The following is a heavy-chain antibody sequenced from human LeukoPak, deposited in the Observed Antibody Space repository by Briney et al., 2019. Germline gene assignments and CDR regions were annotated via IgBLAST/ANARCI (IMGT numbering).Heavy chain of an antibody. J-gene: IGHJ4*02. CDR2: ISYDGSNK. V-gene: IGHV3-30*18. Sequence: GESLRLSCAASGFTFSSYGMHWVRQAPGKGLERVAVISYDGSNKYYADSVKGRFTISRDNSKNTLYLQMNSLRAEDTAVYYCAKLAYGYYFDYWGQGTLVTVSS. CDR1: GFTFSSYG. CDR3: AKLAYGYYFDY. D-gene: IGHD4-17*01.